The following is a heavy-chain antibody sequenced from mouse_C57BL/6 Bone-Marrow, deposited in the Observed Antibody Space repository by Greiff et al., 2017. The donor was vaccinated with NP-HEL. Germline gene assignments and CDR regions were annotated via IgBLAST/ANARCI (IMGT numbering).Heavy chain of an antibody. Sequence: EVHLVESGPELVKPGASVKISCKASGYSFTDYNMNWVKQSNGKSLEWIGVINPNYGTTSYNQKFKGKATLTVAQSSSTAYMQLNSLTSEDSAVYYCARSYYSPWFAYWGQGTLVTVSA. CDR1: GYSFTDYN. D-gene: IGHD2-12*01. CDR2: INPNYGTT. CDR3: ARSYYSPWFAY. J-gene: IGHJ3*01. V-gene: IGHV1-39*01.